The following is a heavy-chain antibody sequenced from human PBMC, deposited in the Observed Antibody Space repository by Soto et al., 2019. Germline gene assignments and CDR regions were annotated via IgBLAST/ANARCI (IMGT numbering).Heavy chain of an antibody. Sequence: GGSLRLSCAASGFTFSSYGMHWVRQAPGKGLEWVAVISYDGSNKYYADSVKGRFTISRDNSKNTLYLQMNSLRAEDTAVYYCAKPQRITMIVVAGGVGAFAIWGQGTMVTVSS. CDR2: ISYDGSNK. V-gene: IGHV3-30*18. CDR3: AKPQRITMIVVAGGVGAFAI. J-gene: IGHJ3*02. D-gene: IGHD3-22*01. CDR1: GFTFSSYG.